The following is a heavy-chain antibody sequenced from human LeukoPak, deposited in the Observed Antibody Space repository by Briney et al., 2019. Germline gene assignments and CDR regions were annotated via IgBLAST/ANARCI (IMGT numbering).Heavy chain of an antibody. V-gene: IGHV3-7*01. J-gene: IGHJ1*01. D-gene: IGHD2-21*02. Sequence: GGSLRLSCAASGFTFSSYWMSWVRQAPGKGLEWVANIKQDGSEKYYVDSVKGRFTISRDNAKNSLYLQMNSLRAEDTAVYYCTSWGDTTAEYFQRWGQGTLVTVSS. CDR1: GFTFSSYW. CDR3: TSWGDTTAEYFQR. CDR2: IKQDGSEK.